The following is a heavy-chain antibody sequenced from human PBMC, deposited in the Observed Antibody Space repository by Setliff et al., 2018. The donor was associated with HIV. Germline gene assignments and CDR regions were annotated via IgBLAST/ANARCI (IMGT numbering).Heavy chain of an antibody. D-gene: IGHD1-26*01. V-gene: IGHV4-61*05. CDR3: ARHRDGGTYPLDY. CDR2: IYYSGNT. Sequence: SETLSLTCTVSGGPISSSGYYWGWIRQPPGKGLEWIGWIYYSGNTRYNPSLKSRVTISLDTSKNRFSLQLSSVTAADTAVYYCARHRDGGTYPLDYWGQGTLVTVSS. CDR1: GGPISSSGYY. J-gene: IGHJ4*02.